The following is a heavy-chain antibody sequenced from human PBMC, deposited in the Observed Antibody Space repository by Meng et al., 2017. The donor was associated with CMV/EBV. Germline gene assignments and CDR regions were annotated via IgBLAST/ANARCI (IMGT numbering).Heavy chain of an antibody. CDR1: GFTFDDYG. Sequence: GESLKISCAASGFTFDDYGMSWVRQAPGKGLEWVSGSNWNGGSTGYADSVKGRFSISRDNAKNSLYLQMNSLRAEDTALYYCARGVGNIVVVPAATYGMDVWGQGTTVTVSS. CDR2: SNWNGGST. J-gene: IGHJ6*02. CDR3: ARGVGNIVVVPAATYGMDV. D-gene: IGHD2-2*01. V-gene: IGHV3-20*04.